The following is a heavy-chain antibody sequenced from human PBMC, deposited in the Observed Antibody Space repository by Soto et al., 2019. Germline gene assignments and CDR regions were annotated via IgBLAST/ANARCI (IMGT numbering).Heavy chain of an antibody. CDR2: VNPNNGHT. J-gene: IGHJ4*02. V-gene: IGHV1-8*01. CDR3: VKLFYYGSGSWVE. CDR1: GYTFTSYD. Sequence: QVQLVQSGAEVKKPGASVKVSCKASGYTFTSYDINWVRQATGHGLEWMGWVNPNNGHTGYAQKFQGRVTMTRNTSISTAYIELDSLRSEDTAVYYCVKLFYYGSGSWVEWGQGTLVTVSS. D-gene: IGHD3-10*01.